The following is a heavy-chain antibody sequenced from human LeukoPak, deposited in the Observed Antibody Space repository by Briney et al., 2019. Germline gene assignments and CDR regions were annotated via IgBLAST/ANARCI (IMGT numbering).Heavy chain of an antibody. CDR3: ARGLGLRDGFDP. V-gene: IGHV4-4*02. CDR2: IYYSGST. J-gene: IGHJ5*02. CDR1: GGSISSSNW. D-gene: IGHD1-7*01. Sequence: SGTLSLTCAVSGGSISSSNWWSWVRQPPGKGLEWIGYIYYSGSTNYNPSLKSRVTISVDTSKNQFSLKLSSVTAADTAVYYCARGLGLRDGFDPWGQGTLVTVSS.